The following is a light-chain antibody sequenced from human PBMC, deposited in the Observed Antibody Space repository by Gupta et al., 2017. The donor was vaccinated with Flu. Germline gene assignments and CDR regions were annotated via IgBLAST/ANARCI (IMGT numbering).Light chain of an antibody. J-gene: IGLJ3*02. CDR2: STN. CDR1: SGSVPTTHS. Sequence: QTVVTQEPSFSVSPGETVTRTCGLTSGSVPTTHSPTWYQQTPGQAPRTLIYSTNTRSSGVPHRFSGSILGNKAALTITGAQADDESDYYCALYMGSGVSLFGGGTKLTVL. CDR3: ALYMGSGVSL. V-gene: IGLV8-61*01.